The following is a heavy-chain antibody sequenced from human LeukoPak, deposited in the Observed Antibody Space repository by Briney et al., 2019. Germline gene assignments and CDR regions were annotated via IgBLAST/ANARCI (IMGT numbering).Heavy chain of an antibody. CDR3: ARHFGVVTKGVYYYYYGMDV. Sequence: GGSLRLSCAAAGFTVSSNYMSWVRQAPGKGLEWVSVISSGGSTYYADSVKGRFTISRDNSKNTLYLQMNSLRAEDTAVYYCARHFGVVTKGVYYYYYGMDVWGEGTTVTVST. J-gene: IGHJ6*04. CDR2: ISSGGST. CDR1: GFTVSSNY. V-gene: IGHV3-66*04. D-gene: IGHD3-3*01.